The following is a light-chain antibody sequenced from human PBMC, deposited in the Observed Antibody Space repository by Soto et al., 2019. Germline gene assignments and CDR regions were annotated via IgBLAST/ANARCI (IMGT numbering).Light chain of an antibody. CDR2: RAS. CDR3: QQYSSYSPYT. J-gene: IGKJ2*01. Sequence: DIQMTQSPSTLSASVGDRVTITCRASQSISSWLAWYLQKPGKAPKLLIYRASTLQDGVPSRFSGSGSGTEFTLTISSLQPDDFATYYCQQYSSYSPYTFGQGTKLEIK. CDR1: QSISSW. V-gene: IGKV1-5*03.